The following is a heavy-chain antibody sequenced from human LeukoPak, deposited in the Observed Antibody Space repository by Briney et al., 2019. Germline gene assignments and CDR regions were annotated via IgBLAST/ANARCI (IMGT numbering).Heavy chain of an antibody. D-gene: IGHD3-10*01. J-gene: IGHJ5*02. CDR2: IYTSGST. CDR3: ARTRTMVRGVIPSNWFDP. V-gene: IGHV4-4*07. Sequence: SETLSLTCTVSGRSISSYYWSWIRQPAGKGLEWIGRIYTSGSTNYNPSLKSRVTMSVDTSKNQFSLKLSSVTAADTAVYYRARTRTMVRGVIPSNWFDPWGQGTLVTVSS. CDR1: GRSISSYY.